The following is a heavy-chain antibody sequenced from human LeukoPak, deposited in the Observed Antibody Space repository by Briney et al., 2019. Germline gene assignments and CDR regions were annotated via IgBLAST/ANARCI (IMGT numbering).Heavy chain of an antibody. V-gene: IGHV3-30-3*01. CDR1: GFTFSSYA. Sequence: PGGSLRLSCAASGFTFSSYAMHWVRQAPGKGLEWVAVISYDGSNKYYADSVRGRFTISRDNSKNTLYLQMNSLRAEDTAVYYCARDFGGWATSCFDYWGQGTLVTVSS. CDR2: ISYDGSNK. J-gene: IGHJ4*02. D-gene: IGHD3-16*01. CDR3: ARDFGGWATSCFDY.